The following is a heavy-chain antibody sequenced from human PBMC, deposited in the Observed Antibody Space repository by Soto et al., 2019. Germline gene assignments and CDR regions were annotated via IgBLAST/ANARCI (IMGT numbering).Heavy chain of an antibody. CDR1: GFTFSSYW. D-gene: IGHD3-22*01. CDR3: AGKETYYYDSSGYWGFDP. V-gene: IGHV3-74*01. Sequence: SLRLSCAASGFTFSSYWMHWVRQAPGKGLVWVSRINSDGSSTSYAVSVKGRFTISRDNAKNTLYLQMNSLRAEDTAVYYCAGKETYYYDSSGYWGFDPWGQGTLVTVSS. J-gene: IGHJ5*02. CDR2: INSDGSST.